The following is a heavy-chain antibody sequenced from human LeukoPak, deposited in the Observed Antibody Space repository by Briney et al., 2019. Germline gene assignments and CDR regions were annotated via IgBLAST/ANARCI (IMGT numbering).Heavy chain of an antibody. CDR2: IYSGGST. D-gene: IGHD3-22*01. V-gene: IGHV3-53*04. CDR3: ATQERVVDSTYGMDV. J-gene: IGHJ6*02. CDR1: GFTFSTYV. Sequence: GGSLRLSCAASGFTFSTYVVNWVRQAPGKGLEWVSVIYSGGSTYYADSVKGRFTISRHNSKNTLYLQMNSLRAEDTAVYYCATQERVVDSTYGMDVWGQGTTVTVSS.